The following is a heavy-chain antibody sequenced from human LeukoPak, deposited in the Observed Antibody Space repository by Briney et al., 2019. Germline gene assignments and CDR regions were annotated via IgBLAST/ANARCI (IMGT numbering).Heavy chain of an antibody. CDR1: GFPFSSYW. Sequence: PGGSLRLSCVASGFPFSSYWMTWVRQAPGKGLEWVANIKQDGSKKSYVDSVKGRFTISRDNAKNSLYLQMDSLRAEDTAVYYCARDRAWNYFDYWGQGTLVTVSS. V-gene: IGHV3-7*01. J-gene: IGHJ4*02. CDR3: ARDRAWNYFDY. D-gene: IGHD3-3*01. CDR2: IKQDGSKK.